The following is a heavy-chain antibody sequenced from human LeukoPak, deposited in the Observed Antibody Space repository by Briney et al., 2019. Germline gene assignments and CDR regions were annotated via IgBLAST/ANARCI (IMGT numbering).Heavy chain of an antibody. D-gene: IGHD6-13*01. Sequence: SETLSLTCTVSGGSISSSSYYWGWIRQPPGKGLEWIGSIYYSGSTYYNPSLKSRVTISVDTSKNQFSLKLSSVTAADTAVYYCARRYSSSPGDYWGQGTLVTVSS. CDR2: IYYSGST. V-gene: IGHV4-39*07. J-gene: IGHJ4*02. CDR1: GGSISSSSYY. CDR3: ARRYSSSPGDY.